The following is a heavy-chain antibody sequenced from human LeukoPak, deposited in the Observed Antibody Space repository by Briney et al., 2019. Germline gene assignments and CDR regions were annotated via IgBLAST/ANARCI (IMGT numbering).Heavy chain of an antibody. V-gene: IGHV1-8*01. J-gene: IGHJ4*02. D-gene: IGHD3-22*01. CDR1: GYTFTSYD. CDR3: ARGTYDSSGYYYYFDY. CDR2: MNPNSGNT. Sequence: ASVKVTCKASGYTFTSYDINWVRQATGQGPEWMGWMNPNSGNTGYAQKFQGRVTITRDTSASTAYMELSSLRSEDTAVYYCARGTYDSSGYYYYFDYWGQGTLVTVSS.